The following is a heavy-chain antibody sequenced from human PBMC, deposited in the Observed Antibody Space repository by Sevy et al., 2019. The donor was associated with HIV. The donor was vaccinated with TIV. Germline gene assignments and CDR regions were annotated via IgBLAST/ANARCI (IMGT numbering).Heavy chain of an antibody. CDR3: AREVGSGWYYGLDV. CDR2: IIPIFDKI. D-gene: IGHD6-19*01. CDR1: GGTFNNYA. J-gene: IGHJ6*02. V-gene: IGHV1-69*13. Sequence: ASVKVSGKASGGTFNNYAISWVRQAPGEGLEWMGGIIPIFDKIKYAQRFQGRVTMTADESTSTAYLELNSLRSEDTAVYYCAREVGSGWYYGLDVWGQGTTVTVSS.